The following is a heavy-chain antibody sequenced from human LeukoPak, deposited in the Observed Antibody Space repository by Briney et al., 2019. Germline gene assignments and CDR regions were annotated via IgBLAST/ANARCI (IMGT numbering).Heavy chain of an antibody. CDR2: IYFSGNA. CDR3: ARDARDYGDYDYFDP. V-gene: IGHV4-34*01. D-gene: IGHD4-17*01. J-gene: IGHJ5*02. CDR1: GGSFSGYY. Sequence: SETLSLTCAVYGGSFSGYYWGWIRQPPGKGLEWIASIYFSGNAYYNPSLKSRVTISVDTSRNQFSLRLTSVTAADTAMYYCARDARDYGDYDYFDPWGQGTLVSVSS.